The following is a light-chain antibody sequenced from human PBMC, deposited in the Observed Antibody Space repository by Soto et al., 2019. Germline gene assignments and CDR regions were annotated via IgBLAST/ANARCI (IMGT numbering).Light chain of an antibody. Sequence: DIQMTQSPSTLSGSVGDRVTITCRASQTISSWLAWYQQKPGKAPKLLIYKASTLKSGVPSRFSGSGSGTEFTLTISSLQPDDCATYYCQHYNSYSEAFGQATKVELK. J-gene: IGKJ1*01. CDR1: QTISSW. CDR3: QHYNSYSEA. V-gene: IGKV1-5*03. CDR2: KAS.